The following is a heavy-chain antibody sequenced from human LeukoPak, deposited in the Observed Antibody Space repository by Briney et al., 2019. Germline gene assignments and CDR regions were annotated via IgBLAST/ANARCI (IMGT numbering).Heavy chain of an antibody. CDR2: ISSSGSTI. V-gene: IGHV3-11*01. CDR3: ARVSTYYDFWSGYSADYFDY. Sequence: GGSLRLSCAASGFTFSDYYMSWIRQAPGKGLEWVSYISSSGSTIYYAGSVKGRFTISRDNAKNSLYLQMNSLRAEDTAVYYCARVSTYYDFWSGYSADYFDYWGQGTLVTVSS. J-gene: IGHJ4*02. D-gene: IGHD3-3*01. CDR1: GFTFSDYY.